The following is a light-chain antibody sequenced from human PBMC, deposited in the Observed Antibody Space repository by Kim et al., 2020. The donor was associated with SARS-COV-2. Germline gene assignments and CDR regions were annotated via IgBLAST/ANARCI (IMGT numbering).Light chain of an antibody. J-gene: IGLJ3*02. CDR2: VESSGNY. Sequence: QPVLTQSSSASASLGSSVKITCTLSGGHTNYIIAWHQQQPGKAPRYLMNVESSGNYNTGSRVPDRFSGSTSGADHYLTISNLQSEDEADYYCETWGTDIWVFGGGTQLTVL. CDR3: ETWGTDIWV. V-gene: IGLV4-60*03. CDR1: GGHTNYI.